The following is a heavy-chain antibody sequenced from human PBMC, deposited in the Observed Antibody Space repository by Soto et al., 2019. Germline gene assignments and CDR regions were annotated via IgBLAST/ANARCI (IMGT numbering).Heavy chain of an antibody. CDR2: ISYDGSNK. V-gene: IGHV3-30*18. CDR3: AKDRVVVVALYGTDV. D-gene: IGHD2-21*01. CDR1: GFTFSSYG. J-gene: IGHJ6*02. Sequence: GGPLRLSCAASGFTFSSYGMHWVRQAPGKGLEWVAVISYDGSNKYYADSVKGRFTISRDNSKNTLYLQMNSLRAEDTAVYYCAKDRVVVVALYGTDVWGQGTTVTVSS.